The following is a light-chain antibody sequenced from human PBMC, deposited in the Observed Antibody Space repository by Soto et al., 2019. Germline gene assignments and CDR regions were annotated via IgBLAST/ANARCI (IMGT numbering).Light chain of an antibody. Sequence: EIVLTQSTATLSLSPGQRATLSCRASQSVSTYLAWYQQKPGQAPRLLIYDASTRATGIPARFSGSGSGTDFTLTISSLEPEDFAVYYCQQRSNWPPTWTFGQGTKVEIK. J-gene: IGKJ1*01. CDR1: QSVSTY. CDR3: QQRSNWPPTWT. V-gene: IGKV3-11*01. CDR2: DAS.